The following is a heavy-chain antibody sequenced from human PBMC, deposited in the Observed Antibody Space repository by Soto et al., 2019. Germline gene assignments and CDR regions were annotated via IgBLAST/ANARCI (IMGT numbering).Heavy chain of an antibody. CDR2: IVVGSWHR. J-gene: IGHJ4*02. V-gene: IGHV1-58*02. CDR1: GFTFINSS. CDR3: AAVQGGGATFHF. Sequence: QMQLAQSGPEVKKPGTSGKVSCKDSGFTFINSSIQWVRQARGQRLEWMGWIVVGSWHRNYAQKSQGRLSITRDMSTSTAYMELISLTLEDTAVYYCAAVQGGGATFHFWGPGTLVTVSS. D-gene: IGHD1-26*01.